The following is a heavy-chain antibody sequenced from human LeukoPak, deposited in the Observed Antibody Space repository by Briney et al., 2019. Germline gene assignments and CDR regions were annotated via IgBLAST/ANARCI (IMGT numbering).Heavy chain of an antibody. CDR2: INGDNGNT. V-gene: IGHV1-3*01. D-gene: IGHD3-9*01. Sequence: APVKVSCKASGYTFTTYAMHWVRQAPGQRLEWMGWINGDNGNTKYSQKFQGRVTITRDTSAYTGYMELRGLSSADTAVYFCARAPYDILTGYSLNWFDPWGQGTLVTVSS. J-gene: IGHJ5*02. CDR1: GYTFTTYA. CDR3: ARAPYDILTGYSLNWFDP.